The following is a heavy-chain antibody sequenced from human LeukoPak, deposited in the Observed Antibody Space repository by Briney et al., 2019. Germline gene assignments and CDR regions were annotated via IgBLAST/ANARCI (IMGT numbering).Heavy chain of an antibody. Sequence: GRSLRLSCAASGFTFSSYAMHWVRQAPGKGLEWVAVISYDGSNKYYADSVKGRFTISRDNSKNTLYLQMNSLRAEDTAVYYCVKFIAAAGTFWFDPWGQGTLVTVSS. CDR1: GFTFSSYA. CDR2: ISYDGSNK. CDR3: VKFIAAAGTFWFDP. D-gene: IGHD6-13*01. J-gene: IGHJ5*02. V-gene: IGHV3-30-3*01.